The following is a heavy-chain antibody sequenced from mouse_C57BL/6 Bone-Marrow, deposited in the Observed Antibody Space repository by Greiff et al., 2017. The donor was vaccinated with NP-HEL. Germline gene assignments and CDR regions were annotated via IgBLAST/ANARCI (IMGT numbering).Heavy chain of an antibody. D-gene: IGHD2-4*01. Sequence: EVMLVESGGGLVKPGGSLKLSCAASGFTFSSYAMSWVRQTPAKRLEWVATISDGGSYTYYPDNVKGRFTISRDTAKNNLYMQMSHLKSEDTAMYYCARDDSLYYYAMDYWGQGTSVTVSS. J-gene: IGHJ4*01. CDR2: ISDGGSYT. CDR3: ARDDSLYYYAMDY. CDR1: GFTFSSYA. V-gene: IGHV5-4*01.